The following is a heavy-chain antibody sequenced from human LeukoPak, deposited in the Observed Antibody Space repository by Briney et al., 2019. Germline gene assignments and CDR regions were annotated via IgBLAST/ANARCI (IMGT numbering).Heavy chain of an antibody. D-gene: IGHD3-22*01. Sequence: ASVKVSCKASGYTFTGYYMHWVRQAPGQGLEWMGWINPNNDGTNYAQKFQGRVTMTRDTSINTAYMELSRLRSDETAVYYCARDLDSSGYYFRGFDPWGQGTLVTVSS. CDR3: ARDLDSSGYYFRGFDP. CDR2: INPNNDGT. J-gene: IGHJ5*02. CDR1: GYTFTGYY. V-gene: IGHV1-2*02.